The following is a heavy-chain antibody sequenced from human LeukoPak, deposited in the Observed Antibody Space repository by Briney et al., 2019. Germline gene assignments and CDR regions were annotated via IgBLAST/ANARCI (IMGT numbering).Heavy chain of an antibody. D-gene: IGHD3-16*01. V-gene: IGHV3-7*03. Sequence: GGSLRLSCAASGFTFSSYWMNWARQAPGKGLEWVASINHNGNVNYYVDSVKGRFTISRDNAKNSLYLQMSNLRAEDTAVYFCARGGGLDVWGQGAMVTVSS. CDR1: GFTFSSYW. CDR3: ARGGGLDV. CDR2: INHNGNVN. J-gene: IGHJ6*02.